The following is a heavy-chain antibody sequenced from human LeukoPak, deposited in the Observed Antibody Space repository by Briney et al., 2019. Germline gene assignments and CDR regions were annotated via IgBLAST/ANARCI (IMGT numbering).Heavy chain of an antibody. CDR1: GGSISSGSYS. D-gene: IGHD7-27*01. CDR2: IYPRGST. V-gene: IGHV4-30-2*01. J-gene: IGHJ4*02. CDR3: ARFSPRAMGNYLDF. Sequence: PSETLSLTCAVSGGSISSGSYSWSWIRQPPGKGLEWIGYIYPRGSTYYNPSLKSRVILSLDKSANQFSLNLSSVTAADTAVYYCARFSPRAMGNYLDFWGRGTLVTVSS.